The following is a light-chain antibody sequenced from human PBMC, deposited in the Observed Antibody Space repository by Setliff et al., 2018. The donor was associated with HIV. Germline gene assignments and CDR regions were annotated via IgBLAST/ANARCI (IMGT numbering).Light chain of an antibody. CDR2: EVS. J-gene: IGLJ1*01. CDR1: SSDVGGYDY. CDR3: NSKTGTITYV. Sequence: QSVLTQPASVSGSPGQSITISCTGTSSDVGGYDYVSWYQQHPDKAPKLMIYEVSNRPSGVSNRFSGSKSGSTASLTISGLLAEDEADYYCNSKTGTITYVFGTGTKVTVL. V-gene: IGLV2-14*01.